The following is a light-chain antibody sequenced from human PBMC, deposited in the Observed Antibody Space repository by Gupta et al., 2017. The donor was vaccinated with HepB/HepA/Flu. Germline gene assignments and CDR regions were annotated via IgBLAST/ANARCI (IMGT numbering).Light chain of an antibody. CDR1: QDISNH. CDR3: QQYDNEPLT. J-gene: IGKJ4*01. Sequence: DIQMTHSPSSLSASVGDRVTITCQASQDISNHSNWSQQKPGKVPKLPLYDASNSVTGVPSRYSGSGSRTDFTFTISSMKPEDVATYYCQQYDNEPLTFGGGTKVEIK. V-gene: IGKV1-33*01. CDR2: DAS.